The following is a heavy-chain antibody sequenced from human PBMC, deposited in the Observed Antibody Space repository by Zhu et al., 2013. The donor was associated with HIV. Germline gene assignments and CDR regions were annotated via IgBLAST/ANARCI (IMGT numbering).Heavy chain of an antibody. J-gene: IGHJ4*02. CDR2: MNPNSGNT. V-gene: IGHV1-8*01. CDR1: GYTFTSYD. Sequence: QVQLVQSGAEVKKPGASVKVSCKASGYTFTSYDINWVRQATGQGLEWMGWMNPNSGNTGYAQKFQGRVTMTRNTSISTAYMELSSLRSEDTAVYYCARAGRLDFWSGYFPDYWGQGTLVTVSS. CDR3: ARAGRLDFWSGYFPDY. D-gene: IGHD3-3*01.